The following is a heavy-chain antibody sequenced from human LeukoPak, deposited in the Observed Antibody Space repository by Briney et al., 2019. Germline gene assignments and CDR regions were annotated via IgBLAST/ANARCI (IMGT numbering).Heavy chain of an antibody. CDR2: ISGDSSYT. CDR1: GFTFGDYY. CDR3: ARDAPDKDAFDI. D-gene: IGHD3-9*01. Sequence: GGSLRLSCAASGFTFGDYYMSWIRQAPGKGLEWISYISGDSSYTNYADSVKGRFTVSRDNAENSLYLQMNSRRAEDTAVYYCARDAPDKDAFDIWGQGTMVTVSS. J-gene: IGHJ3*02. V-gene: IGHV3-11*05.